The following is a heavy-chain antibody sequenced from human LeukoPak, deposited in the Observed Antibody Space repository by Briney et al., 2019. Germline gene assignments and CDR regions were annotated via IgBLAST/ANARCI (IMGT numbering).Heavy chain of an antibody. CDR3: AKGEYSSSWYFDY. CDR2: ISGSGGST. Sequence: PGGSLRLSCAASGFTFSSYAMSWVRQAPGKGLEWVSAISGSGGSTYYADSVKGRFTISRDNSKNTLYLQMNSLRAEDTAAYYCAKGEYSSSWYFDYWGQGTLVTVSS. V-gene: IGHV3-23*01. CDR1: GFTFSSYA. D-gene: IGHD6-13*01. J-gene: IGHJ4*02.